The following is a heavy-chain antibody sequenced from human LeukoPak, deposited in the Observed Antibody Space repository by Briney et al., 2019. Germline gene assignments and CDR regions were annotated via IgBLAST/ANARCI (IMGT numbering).Heavy chain of an antibody. CDR2: VYHGGNT. CDR1: GGAISSSNW. V-gene: IGHV4-4*02. D-gene: IGHD3-22*01. CDR3: ARGYDGSGYYYRNWYFDL. Sequence: SETLSLTCAVSGGAISSSNWWTWVRQPPGKGLEWIGEVYHGGNTNYNPSLKSRVTISVDKSENQFSLTLSSVTAADTAVYYCARGYDGSGYYYRNWYFDLWGRGTLVTVSS. J-gene: IGHJ2*01.